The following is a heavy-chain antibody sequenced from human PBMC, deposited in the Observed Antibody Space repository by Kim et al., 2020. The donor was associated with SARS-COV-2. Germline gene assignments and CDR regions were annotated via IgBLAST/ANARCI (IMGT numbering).Heavy chain of an antibody. Sequence: GGSLRLSCAVSGFTFSTYAMSWVRQAPGRGLEWVSAISDSGDGTYYADSVKGRFTISRDSSKNTLYLQMNSLRAGDTAVYYCAKGELPPHYYYGMDVWGQGTTVTVSS. CDR3: AKGELPPHYYYGMDV. D-gene: IGHD1-26*01. J-gene: IGHJ6*02. CDR1: GFTFSTYA. CDR2: ISDSGDGT. V-gene: IGHV3-23*01.